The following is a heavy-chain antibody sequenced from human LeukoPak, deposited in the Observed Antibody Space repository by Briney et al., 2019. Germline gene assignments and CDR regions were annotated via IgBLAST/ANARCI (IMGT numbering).Heavy chain of an antibody. CDR3: ASKRWLQSYYFDY. Sequence: TSETLSLTCAVYGGSFSGYYWSWIRQPPGKGLEWIGEINHSGSTNYNPSLKSRVTISVDTSKNQFSLKLSSVTAADTAVYYCASKRWLQSYYFDYWGQGTLVTVSS. D-gene: IGHD5-24*01. V-gene: IGHV4-34*01. J-gene: IGHJ4*02. CDR2: INHSGST. CDR1: GGSFSGYY.